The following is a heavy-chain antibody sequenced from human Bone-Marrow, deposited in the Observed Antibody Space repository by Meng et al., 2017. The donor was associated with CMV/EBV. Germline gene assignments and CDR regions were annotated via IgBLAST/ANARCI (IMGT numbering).Heavy chain of an antibody. Sequence: SETLSLTCAVSGGSISSSNWWSWVRQPPGKGLEWIGEIYHSGSTNYNPSLKSRVSISVDTSKNQFSLKLSSVTAADTAVYYCARARGSHYFDYWGQGTLVTVSS. V-gene: IGHV4-4*02. J-gene: IGHJ4*02. CDR3: ARARGSHYFDY. D-gene: IGHD3-10*01. CDR2: IYHSGST. CDR1: GGSISSSNW.